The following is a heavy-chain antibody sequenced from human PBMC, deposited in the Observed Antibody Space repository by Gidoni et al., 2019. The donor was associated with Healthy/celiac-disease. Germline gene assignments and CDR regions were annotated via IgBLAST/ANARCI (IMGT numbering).Heavy chain of an antibody. CDR2: ISGSGGST. J-gene: IGHJ4*02. D-gene: IGHD4-17*01. CDR1: GYALSCSA. CDR3: ANPRVAGYGDYAY. Sequence: EGQLLESGGVWVQPGGSLSLSCAASGYALSCSAMTSVRQAPGKGLEWVSAISGSGGSTYYPDSVKGRFPLSRDNSNNTLYLQMNSLGAEDTAVYYCANPRVAGYGDYAYWGQGTLVTVSS. V-gene: IGHV3-23*01.